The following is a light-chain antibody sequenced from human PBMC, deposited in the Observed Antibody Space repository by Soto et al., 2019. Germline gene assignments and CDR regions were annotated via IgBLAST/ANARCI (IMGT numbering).Light chain of an antibody. CDR1: QSVSSY. J-gene: IGKJ4*01. Sequence: EIVLTQSPATLSLSPGERATLSCRASQSVSSYLAWYQQKPGQAPRLLIYDASNRATGIPARFSGSGSGTDFTLTISSLEPEDFAVYYCQQRSNWLGLTLGGGTKVEIK. CDR3: QQRSNWLGLT. V-gene: IGKV3-11*01. CDR2: DAS.